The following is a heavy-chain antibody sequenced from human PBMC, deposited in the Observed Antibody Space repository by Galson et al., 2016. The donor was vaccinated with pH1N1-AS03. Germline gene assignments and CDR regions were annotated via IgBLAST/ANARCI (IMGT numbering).Heavy chain of an antibody. Sequence: KPTQTLTLTCTFSGFSLTTSAVGVVWIRQPPGKALEWLALIYWDDDKRYNSSLKSRLTITKDTSKNQVVLTMTNMDPVDTATYYCARTAGWLPDFWGRGTLVTVSS. CDR1: GFSLTTSAVG. CDR2: IYWDDDK. J-gene: IGHJ4*02. CDR3: ARTAGWLPDF. V-gene: IGHV2-5*02. D-gene: IGHD3-9*01.